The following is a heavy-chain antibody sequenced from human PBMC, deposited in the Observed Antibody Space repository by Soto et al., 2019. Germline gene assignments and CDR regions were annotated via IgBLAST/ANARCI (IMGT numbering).Heavy chain of an antibody. Sequence: QVQLVEFGGGLVKPGGSLRLSCTASGFTFSDYYMSWIRQAPGKGLEWVSYISSGSSYTDYGDSVKGRFTISRDNAKNSLYLQMSSLIGEDAAVYFCARWTNYYGMDVWGQGTTVSVSS. J-gene: IGHJ6*02. CDR1: GFTFSDYY. CDR3: ARWTNYYGMDV. CDR2: ISSGSSYT. V-gene: IGHV3-11*05.